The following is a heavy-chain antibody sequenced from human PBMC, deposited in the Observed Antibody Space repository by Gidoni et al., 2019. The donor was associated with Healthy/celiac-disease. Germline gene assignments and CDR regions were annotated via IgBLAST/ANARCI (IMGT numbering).Heavy chain of an antibody. J-gene: IGHJ4*02. Sequence: QAQLQQWGAGRLKPSETLGITCAVYGGSFSGYYLSGIRQPPGKGLEWIGESNHSGSTTYNPSLKSRVTISVDTSKNQFSLKLSSVTAADTAVYYCARDGIVGVWGQGTLVTVSS. D-gene: IGHD1-26*01. CDR3: ARDGIVGV. CDR1: GGSFSGYY. V-gene: IGHV4-34*01. CDR2: SNHSGST.